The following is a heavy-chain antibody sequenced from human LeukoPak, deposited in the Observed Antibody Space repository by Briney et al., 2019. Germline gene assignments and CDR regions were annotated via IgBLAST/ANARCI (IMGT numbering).Heavy chain of an antibody. Sequence: SETLSLTCTVSGGSISSYYWSWIRQPAGKGLEWIGRIYTSGSTNYNPSLKSRVTMSVDTSRSQFSLKLSSVTAADTAVYYCAGEAPATAMGLVYYYMDVWGKGTTVTVSS. V-gene: IGHV4-4*07. D-gene: IGHD5-18*01. CDR2: IYTSGST. CDR3: AGEAPATAMGLVYYYMDV. CDR1: GGSISSYY. J-gene: IGHJ6*03.